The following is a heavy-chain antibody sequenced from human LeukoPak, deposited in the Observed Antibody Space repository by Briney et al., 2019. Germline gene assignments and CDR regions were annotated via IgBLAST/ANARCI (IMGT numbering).Heavy chain of an antibody. V-gene: IGHV3-30*02. CDR1: GFTFSSYG. D-gene: IGHD3-22*01. Sequence: GGSLRLSCAASGFTFSSYGMHWVRQAPGKGLEWVAFIHYDGTNEYYADSVKGRFTISRDNSKNTLYLQMNSLRAEDTAVYYCARDPSSGYYYAGALDYWGQGTLVTASS. J-gene: IGHJ4*02. CDR3: ARDPSSGYYYAGALDY. CDR2: IHYDGTNE.